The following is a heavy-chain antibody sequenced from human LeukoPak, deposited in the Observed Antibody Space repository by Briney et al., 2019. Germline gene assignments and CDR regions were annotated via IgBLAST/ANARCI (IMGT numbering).Heavy chain of an antibody. Sequence: SETLSLTCTVSGGSISSYYWSWIRQPPGKGLEWIGYIYTSGGTNYNPSLKSRVTISVDTSKNQFSLKLSSVTAADTAVYYCARLRNWNYVFDYWGQGTLVTVSS. CDR3: ARLRNWNYVFDY. CDR1: GGSISSYY. CDR2: IYTSGGT. D-gene: IGHD1-7*01. J-gene: IGHJ4*02. V-gene: IGHV4-4*09.